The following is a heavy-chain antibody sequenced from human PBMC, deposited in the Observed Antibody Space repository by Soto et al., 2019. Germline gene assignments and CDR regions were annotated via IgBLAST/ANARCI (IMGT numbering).Heavy chain of an antibody. CDR1: GFTFSGYN. D-gene: IGHD6-6*01. CDR2: ITSSGSNT. CDR3: ARRGTSSSAHHFDH. J-gene: IGHJ4*02. V-gene: IGHV3-11*01. Sequence: QVQLVESGGGLVKPGGSLRLSCAASGFTFSGYNMSWIRQAPGKGLEWVSYITSSGSNTFDAESVKVRFTVSRANTMNLLSVQMNSLSAEDTAVDYCARRGTSSSAHHFDHWGQGALVTVSS.